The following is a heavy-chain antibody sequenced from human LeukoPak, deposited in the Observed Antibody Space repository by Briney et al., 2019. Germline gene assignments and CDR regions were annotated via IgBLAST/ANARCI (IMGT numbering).Heavy chain of an antibody. CDR2: INHSGST. CDR3: ARDKLAAGTY. D-gene: IGHD6-13*01. J-gene: IGHJ4*02. CDR1: GGSLSGYY. V-gene: IGHV4-34*01. Sequence: SETLSLTCAVYGGSLSGYYWSWIRQPPGKGLEWIGEINHSGSTNYNPSLKSRVTISVDTSKSQFSLKLSSVTAADTAVYYCARDKLAAGTYWGQGTLVTVSS.